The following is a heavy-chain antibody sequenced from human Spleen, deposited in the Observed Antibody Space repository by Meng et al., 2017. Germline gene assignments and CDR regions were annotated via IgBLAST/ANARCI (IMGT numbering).Heavy chain of an antibody. Sequence: QVQLQQGGAGLLKPSETLSLTCVVSGGSISGNNWWSWVRQPPGKGLEWIGEIYHSGRTNYNSFLESRVTISVDQSKNQFSLNLYSVTAADTAFYYCARLGGVDPSPPLWGQGTLVTVSS. J-gene: IGHJ4*02. D-gene: IGHD3-16*01. V-gene: IGHV4-4*02. CDR2: IYHSGRT. CDR1: GGSISGNNW. CDR3: ARLGGVDPSPPL.